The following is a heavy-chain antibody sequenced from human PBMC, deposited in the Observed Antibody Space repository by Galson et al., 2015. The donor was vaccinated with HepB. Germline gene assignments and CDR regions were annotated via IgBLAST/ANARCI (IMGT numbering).Heavy chain of an antibody. D-gene: IGHD1-26*01. J-gene: IGHJ4*02. CDR1: GGTFSSYT. Sequence: SVKVSCKASGGTFSSYTISWVRQAPGQGLEWMGRIIPILGIANYAQKFQGRVTITADKSTSTAYMELSSLRSEDTAVYYCATAGGSYSGKDYWGQGTLVTVSS. CDR2: IIPILGIA. CDR3: ATAGGSYSGKDY. V-gene: IGHV1-69*02.